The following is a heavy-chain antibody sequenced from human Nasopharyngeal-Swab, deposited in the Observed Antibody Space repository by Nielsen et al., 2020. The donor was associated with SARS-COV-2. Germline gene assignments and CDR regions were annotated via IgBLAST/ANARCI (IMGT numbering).Heavy chain of an antibody. CDR3: AKGPLRVVVVAATADY. J-gene: IGHJ4*02. CDR2: IYSGGSST. CDR1: GFTFSSYA. D-gene: IGHD2-15*01. V-gene: IGHV3-23*03. Sequence: GESLKISCAASGFTFSSYAMSWVRQAPGKGLEWVSVIYSGGSSTYYADSVKGRFTISRDNSKNTLYLQMNSLRAEDTAVYYCAKGPLRVVVVAATADYWGQGTLVTVSS.